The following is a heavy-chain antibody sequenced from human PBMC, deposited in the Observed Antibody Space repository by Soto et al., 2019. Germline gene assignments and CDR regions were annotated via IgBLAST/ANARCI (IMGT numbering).Heavy chain of an antibody. V-gene: IGHV1-18*01. CDR2: INTYNGNT. CDR1: GYTFTNYG. D-gene: IGHD3-10*01. J-gene: IGHJ5*02. Sequence: VSLKVSCKASGYTFTNYGISCVRHAPGQGLEWMGWINTYNGNTNHAQKLQGRVTMTTDTSTSTAYMELRSLRSDDTAVYYCARGVGSGTYYNQYNWFDPWGQGTLVTVSS. CDR3: ARGVGSGTYYNQYNWFDP.